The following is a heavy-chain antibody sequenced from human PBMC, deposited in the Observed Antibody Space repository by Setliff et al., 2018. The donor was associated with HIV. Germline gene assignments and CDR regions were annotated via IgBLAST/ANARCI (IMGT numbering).Heavy chain of an antibody. Sequence: PSETLSLTCTVSGDPINSHYWSWIRQPPGEGLEWIGHISYSEYTNYNPSLKSRVTISLDTSKKHFSLGLYSVTAADTAVYYCARDHNSGTLHAFDLWGQGTKVTVSS. V-gene: IGHV4-59*11. D-gene: IGHD1-26*01. J-gene: IGHJ3*01. CDR1: GDPINSHY. CDR2: ISYSEYT. CDR3: ARDHNSGTLHAFDL.